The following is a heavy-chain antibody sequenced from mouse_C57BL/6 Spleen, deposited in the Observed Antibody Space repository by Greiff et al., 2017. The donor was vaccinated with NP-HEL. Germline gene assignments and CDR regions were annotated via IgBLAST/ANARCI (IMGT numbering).Heavy chain of an antibody. CDR1: GYTFTSYW. Sequence: QVQLQQPGAELVKPGASVKLSCKASGYTFTSYWMHWVKQRPGQGLEWIGMIHPNSGSTNYNEKFKSKATLTVDKSSSTAYMQLSSLTSEDSAVYYCARRPTTEYDMDDWGQGTSVTVSS. V-gene: IGHV1-64*01. CDR2: IHPNSGST. J-gene: IGHJ4*01. D-gene: IGHD1-1*01. CDR3: ARRPTTEYDMDD.